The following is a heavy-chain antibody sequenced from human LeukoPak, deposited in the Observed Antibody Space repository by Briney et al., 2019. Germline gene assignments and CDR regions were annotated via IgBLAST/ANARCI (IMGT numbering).Heavy chain of an antibody. V-gene: IGHV4-59*01. CDR3: ATSYDYGDNRRVVTFDY. CDR2: IYYSGST. J-gene: IGHJ4*02. D-gene: IGHD4-23*01. CDR1: GGSIRNYY. Sequence: PSETLSLTCTVSGGSIRNYYWSWIRQPPGKGLEWIGYIYYSGSTNYNPSLKSRVTISIDTSKNQFSLKLSSVTAADAAVYYCATSYDYGDNRRVVTFDYWGQGALVTVSS.